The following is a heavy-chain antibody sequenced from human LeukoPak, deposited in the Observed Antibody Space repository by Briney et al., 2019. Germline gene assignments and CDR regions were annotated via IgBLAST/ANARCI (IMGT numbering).Heavy chain of an antibody. CDR3: ARAYVDVVVVAARGDYYYGMDV. Sequence: RASVKVSCKASGGTFSSYAINWVRQATGQGLEWMGWMNPNSGNTGYAQKFQGRVTMTRNTSISTAYMELGSLRSEDTAVYYCARAYVDVVVVAARGDYYYGMDVWGQGTTVTVSS. CDR1: GGTFSSYA. D-gene: IGHD2-15*01. J-gene: IGHJ6*02. V-gene: IGHV1-8*02. CDR2: MNPNSGNT.